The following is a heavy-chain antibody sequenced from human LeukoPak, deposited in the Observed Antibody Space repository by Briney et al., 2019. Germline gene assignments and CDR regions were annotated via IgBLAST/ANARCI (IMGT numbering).Heavy chain of an antibody. CDR1: GGSISNSLYH. J-gene: IGHJ4*02. CDR3: TRLRDGTPGDY. D-gene: IGHD1-14*01. CDR2: IYYTGNT. V-gene: IGHV4-39*01. Sequence: PSETLSLTCPASGGSISNSLYHWGWVRQPPGEGLEWIGSIYYTGNTYYNPSLKGRVTISVDTSNNQFSLKLSSVIAADTAVYYCTRLRDGTPGDYWGQGTLVTVSS.